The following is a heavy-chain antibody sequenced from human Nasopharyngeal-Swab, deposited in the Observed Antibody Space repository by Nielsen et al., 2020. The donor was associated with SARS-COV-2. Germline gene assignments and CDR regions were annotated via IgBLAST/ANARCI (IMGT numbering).Heavy chain of an antibody. V-gene: IGHV3-23*01. CDR1: GFTFSSYA. CDR2: ISGSGGST. D-gene: IGHD3-10*01. CDR3: AKDRTTMVRGVDY. J-gene: IGHJ4*02. Sequence: GGPLRPSCSASGFTFSSYAMSWVRQAPGKGLDWVSAISGSGGSTYYADSVKGRFTISRDNSKNTLYLQMNSLRAEDTAVYYCAKDRTTMVRGVDYWGQGTLVTVSS.